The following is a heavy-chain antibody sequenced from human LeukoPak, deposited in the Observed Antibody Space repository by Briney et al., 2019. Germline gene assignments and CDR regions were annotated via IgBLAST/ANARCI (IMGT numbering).Heavy chain of an antibody. Sequence: PGGSLRLSCAASRFTFNIFGMDWVRQAPGKGLEWVAVISSDGSNKYYADSVRGRFTISRDNSKDTLYLQMSSLTIEDTAVYYCRAATRYLDYYYDYWGQGTLVTVSS. V-gene: IGHV3-30*03. CDR1: RFTFNIFG. CDR2: ISSDGSNK. CDR3: RAATRYLDYYYDY. J-gene: IGHJ4*02. D-gene: IGHD3-22*01.